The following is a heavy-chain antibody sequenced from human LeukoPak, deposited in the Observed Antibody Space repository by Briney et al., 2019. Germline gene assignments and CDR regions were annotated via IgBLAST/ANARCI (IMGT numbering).Heavy chain of an antibody. CDR2: INHSGST. CDR3: ARVPTTYCSSTSCYKGGRYYYYYYYMDV. V-gene: IGHV4-34*01. Sequence: KTSETLSLTCAVYGGSFSGYYWSWIRQPPGKGLEWIGEINHSGSTNYNPSLKSRVTISVDTSKNQFSLKLSSVTAADTAVYYCARVPTTYCSSTSCYKGGRYYYYYYYMDVWGKGTTVTVSS. J-gene: IGHJ6*03. CDR1: GGSFSGYY. D-gene: IGHD2-2*02.